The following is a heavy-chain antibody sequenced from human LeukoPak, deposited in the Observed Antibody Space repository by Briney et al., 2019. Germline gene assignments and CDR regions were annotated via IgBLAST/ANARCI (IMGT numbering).Heavy chain of an antibody. D-gene: IGHD3-22*01. J-gene: IGHJ3*02. CDR3: ARVKLVTMIATRAFDI. V-gene: IGHV1-2*02. CDR2: INPNSGGT. Sequence: ASVKVSCKASGYTFTGYYMHWVRQAPGQGLEWMGWINPNSGGTNYAQKFQGRVTMTRDKSISTAYMELSRLRSDDTAVYYCARVKLVTMIATRAFDIWGQGTMVTVSS. CDR1: GYTFTGYY.